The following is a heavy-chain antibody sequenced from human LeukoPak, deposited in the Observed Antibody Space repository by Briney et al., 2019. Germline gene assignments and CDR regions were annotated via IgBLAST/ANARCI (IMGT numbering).Heavy chain of an antibody. Sequence: GASVKVSCKASGFTFTSSAMQWVRQARGQRLERIGWIVVGSGNTNYAQKFQEKVTITRDMSTSTAYMELSSLRSEDTAVYYCAAGTGGSYYRRYYYYGMDVWGQGTTVTVSS. J-gene: IGHJ6*02. D-gene: IGHD1-26*01. CDR2: IVVGSGNT. CDR3: AAGTGGSYYRRYYYYGMDV. V-gene: IGHV1-58*02. CDR1: GFTFTSSA.